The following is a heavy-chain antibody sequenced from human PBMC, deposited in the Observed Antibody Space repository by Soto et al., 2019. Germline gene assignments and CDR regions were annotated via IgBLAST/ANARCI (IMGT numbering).Heavy chain of an antibody. J-gene: IGHJ4*02. CDR1: GYTFTSYG. CDR3: ARGRYGDY. V-gene: IGHV1-18*01. CDR2: ISAHNGNT. Sequence: QVHLVQSGAEVKKPGASVKVSCKGSGYTFTSYGITWVRQAPGQGLEWMGWISAHNGNTDYAQKLQGRVTVTRDTSTRTAYMELRSLRSDDPGVYYCARGRYGDYWGQGALVTVSS. D-gene: IGHD1-1*01.